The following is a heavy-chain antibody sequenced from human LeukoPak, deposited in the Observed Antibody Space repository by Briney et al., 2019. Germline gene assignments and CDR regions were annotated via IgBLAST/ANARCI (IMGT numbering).Heavy chain of an antibody. D-gene: IGHD6-19*01. CDR3: ARDRYSSGWHHEYYYYYGMDV. CDR2: ISWNNTTSNI. CDR1: GFTFDDYA. J-gene: IGHJ6*02. Sequence: QPGGSLRLSCAASGFTFDDYAMHWVRQVPGKGLEWVSGISWNNTTSNIGYVDSVKGRFTISRDNAKNSLYLQMNSLRAEDTAVYYCARDRYSSGWHHEYYYYYGMDVWGQGTTVTVSS. V-gene: IGHV3-9*01.